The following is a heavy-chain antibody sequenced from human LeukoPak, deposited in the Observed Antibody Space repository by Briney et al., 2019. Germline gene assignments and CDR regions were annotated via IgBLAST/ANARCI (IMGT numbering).Heavy chain of an antibody. J-gene: IGHJ4*02. V-gene: IGHV3-48*03. D-gene: IGHD3-22*01. Sequence: GGSLRLSCAASGFTFSSYEMNWVRQAPGKGLEWVSYISSSGSTIYYADSVKGRFTISRDNSKNTLYLQMNGLRAEDTAVYYCAKASAMIVVVSKHFDYWGQGTLVTVSS. CDR3: AKASAMIVVVSKHFDY. CDR2: ISSSGSTI. CDR1: GFTFSSYE.